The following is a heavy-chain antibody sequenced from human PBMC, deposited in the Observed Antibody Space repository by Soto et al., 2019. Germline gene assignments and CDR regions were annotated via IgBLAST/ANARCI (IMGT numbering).Heavy chain of an antibody. V-gene: IGHV3-43*01. CDR2: ISWDGGST. J-gene: IGHJ4*02. CDR3: AKGSGSSYDPGAFEY. CDR1: GFTFDDYT. D-gene: IGHD5-18*01. Sequence: GGSLRLSCAASGFTFDDYTMRWVRQAPGKGLEWVSLISWDGGSTYYADSVKGRFTISRDNSKNSLYLQMNSLRTEDTALYYCAKGSGSSYDPGAFEYWGKGTLVTVSS.